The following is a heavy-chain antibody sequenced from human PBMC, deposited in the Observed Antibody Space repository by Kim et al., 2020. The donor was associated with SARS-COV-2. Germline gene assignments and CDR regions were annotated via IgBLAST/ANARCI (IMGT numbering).Heavy chain of an antibody. V-gene: IGHV3-30*07. D-gene: IGHD3-22*01. Sequence: GRFTISRDNSKNTLYLQMNSLRAEDTAVYYCARGLAYYDSRQTRENWFDPWGQGTLVTVSS. J-gene: IGHJ5*02. CDR3: ARGLAYYDSRQTRENWFDP.